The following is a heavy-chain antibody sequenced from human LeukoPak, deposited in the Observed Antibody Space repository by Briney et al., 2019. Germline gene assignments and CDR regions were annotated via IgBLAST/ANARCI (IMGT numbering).Heavy chain of an antibody. CDR1: GFTFSSYW. V-gene: IGHV3-74*01. J-gene: IGHJ6*02. D-gene: IGHD6-13*01. Sequence: GGSLRLSCAASGFTFSSYWMHWVRQAPGKGLVWVSRINSDGSGTSYADSVKGRFTISRDNAKNTLYLQMNSLRAEDTAVYYCARDAFASSWPNYYYGMDVWGQGTTVTVSS. CDR2: INSDGSGT. CDR3: ARDAFASSWPNYYYGMDV.